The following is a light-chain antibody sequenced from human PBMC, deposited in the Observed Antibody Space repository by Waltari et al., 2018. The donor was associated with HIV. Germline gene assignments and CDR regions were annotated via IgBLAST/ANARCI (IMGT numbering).Light chain of an antibody. CDR1: GSDVGTSKY. CDR3: TSYTTSTTLI. CDR2: EGF. V-gene: IGLV2-14*01. Sequence: SALTQPASVSGSPGQSITISCSGTGSDVGTSKYVSWYQQPPGKAPKLLIFEGFNRPSGISNRFSGSKSGNTASLTVSGLRTEDEADYYCTSYTTSTTLIFGGGTTVTVL. J-gene: IGLJ2*01.